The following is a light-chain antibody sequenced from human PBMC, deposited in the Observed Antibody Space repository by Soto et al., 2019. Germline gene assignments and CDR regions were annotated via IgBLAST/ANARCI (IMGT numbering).Light chain of an antibody. CDR1: QDISSY. CDR3: QQVHSYPIT. J-gene: IGKJ4*01. V-gene: IGKV1-9*01. Sequence: DIQLTQSPSFLSASVGDRVTVTCRSSQDISSYLAWYQQKPGKAPKVLIYGASTLQRGVPRRFGCSGSGTAFTLTISSLQPEDFATYFCQQVHSYPITFGGGTKVEIK. CDR2: GAS.